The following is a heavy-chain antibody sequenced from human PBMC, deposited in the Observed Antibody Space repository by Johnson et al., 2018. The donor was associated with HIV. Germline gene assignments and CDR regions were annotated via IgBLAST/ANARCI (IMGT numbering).Heavy chain of an antibody. D-gene: IGHD1-26*01. Sequence: QVQLVESGGGVVQPGRSLRLSCAASGFSFSSYAMHWVRQAPGKGLEWVTVISYDGGLKYYADSVKGRLPISRDNSKNTLYLQMNSLRAEDTALYYCAKDTGLGIVGAYFDIWGQGTMVTVSS. CDR3: AKDTGLGIVGAYFDI. V-gene: IGHV3-30*04. J-gene: IGHJ3*02. CDR2: ISYDGGLK. CDR1: GFSFSSYA.